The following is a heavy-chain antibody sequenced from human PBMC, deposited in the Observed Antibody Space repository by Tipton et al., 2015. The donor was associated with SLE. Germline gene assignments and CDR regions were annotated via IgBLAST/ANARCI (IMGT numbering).Heavy chain of an antibody. J-gene: IGHJ4*02. V-gene: IGHV4-39*07. Sequence: TLSLTCTVSGDSISSSSYYWGWIRQPPGKGLEWIGSIYYSGSTYYNPSLKSRVTISVDTSKNQFSLKLSSVTAADTAVYYCARARYYDFWSGYSFDYWGQGTLVTVSS. CDR1: GDSISSSSYY. CDR2: IYYSGST. D-gene: IGHD3-3*01. CDR3: ARARYYDFWSGYSFDY.